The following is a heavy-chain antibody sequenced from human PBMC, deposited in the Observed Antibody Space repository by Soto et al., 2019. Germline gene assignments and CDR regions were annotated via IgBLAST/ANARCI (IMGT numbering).Heavy chain of an antibody. D-gene: IGHD5-12*01. J-gene: IGHJ6*02. Sequence: EVRLVESGGGLVKPGGSLRLSCAASGFTFSSYNMNWVRQAPGKGLEWVSSITGSSSYIYYADSMKGRLTISRDNAQNSLYLQMNSLRAEDTAVYYCARDRVYSCYDYYGMDVWGQGTTVTVSS. CDR2: ITGSSSYI. CDR3: ARDRVYSCYDYYGMDV. CDR1: GFTFSSYN. V-gene: IGHV3-21*01.